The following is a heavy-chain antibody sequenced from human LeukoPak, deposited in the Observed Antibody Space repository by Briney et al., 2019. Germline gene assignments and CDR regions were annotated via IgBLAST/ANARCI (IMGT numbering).Heavy chain of an antibody. V-gene: IGHV3-21*01. D-gene: IGHD3-22*01. J-gene: IGHJ4*02. CDR3: ARDYDSSGQNDY. Sequence: GGSLRLSCAASGFTFSRYSMNWVRQAPGKGLEWVSSISSSSTYIYYADSVKGRFTISRDNAENSLYLQMNSLRAEDAAVYYCARDYDSSGQNDYWGQGTLVTVSS. CDR2: ISSSSTYI. CDR1: GFTFSRYS.